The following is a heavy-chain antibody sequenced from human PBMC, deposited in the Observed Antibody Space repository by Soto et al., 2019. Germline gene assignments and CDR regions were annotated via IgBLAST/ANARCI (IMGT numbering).Heavy chain of an antibody. CDR2: IYYSGST. V-gene: IGHV4-31*03. J-gene: IGHJ4*02. Sequence: LSLTCTVSGGSISSGGYYWSWIRQHPGKGLEWIGYIYYSGSTYYNPSLKSRVTISVDTSKNQFSLKLSSVTAADTAVYYCARYCYGSGSYYFDYWGQGTLVTVSS. D-gene: IGHD3-10*01. CDR3: ARYCYGSGSYYFDY. CDR1: GGSISSGGYY.